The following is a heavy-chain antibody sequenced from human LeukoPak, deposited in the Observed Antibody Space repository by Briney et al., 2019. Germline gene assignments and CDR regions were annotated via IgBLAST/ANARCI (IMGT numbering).Heavy chain of an antibody. CDR3: SRLGPYSSDWYGYFDY. CDR2: INPTGGST. D-gene: IGHD6-19*01. V-gene: IGHV1-46*01. CDR1: GYTFTSYY. J-gene: IGHJ4*02. Sequence: GASAKVSCKASGYTFTSYYIHWVRQAPGQGLEWMGLINPTGGSTSYAQKFQGRVTMTRDTSTSTVYMELSSLRSEDTAVYYCSRLGPYSSDWYGYFDYWGQGTLVTVSS.